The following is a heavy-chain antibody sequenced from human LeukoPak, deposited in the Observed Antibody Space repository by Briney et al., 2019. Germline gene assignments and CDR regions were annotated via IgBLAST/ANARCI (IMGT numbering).Heavy chain of an antibody. CDR3: ARGGYSYGTNWFDP. Sequence: SETLSLTCTVSCGSVSSGRYYSSWIRQPPGKGLEWIGYIYYSGSSNYNPSLKSRVTISVDTSKNQFSLKLSSVTAADTAVYYRARGGYSYGTNWFDPWGQGTLVTVSS. CDR1: CGSVSSGRYY. D-gene: IGHD5-18*01. V-gene: IGHV4-61*01. J-gene: IGHJ5*02. CDR2: IYYSGSS.